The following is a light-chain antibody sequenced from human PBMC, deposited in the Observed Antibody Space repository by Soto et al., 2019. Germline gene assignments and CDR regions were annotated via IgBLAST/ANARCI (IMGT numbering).Light chain of an antibody. Sequence: EIVLTQSPGTLSLSPGERATLSCRASQSVSSASLPWNHQIPGQAPRLLIYVASSRATGIPDRFSGSGSGTDFTLTISGLEPEDFAVYYCQQSGSSFYTFGQGTKLEIK. CDR2: VAS. J-gene: IGKJ2*01. CDR3: QQSGSSFYT. CDR1: QSVSSAS. V-gene: IGKV3-20*01.